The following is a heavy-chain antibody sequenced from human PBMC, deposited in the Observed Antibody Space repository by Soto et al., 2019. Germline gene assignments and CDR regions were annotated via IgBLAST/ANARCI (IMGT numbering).Heavy chain of an antibody. J-gene: IGHJ2*01. D-gene: IGHD2-21*02. V-gene: IGHV4-31*03. Sequence: SETLSLTCTVSGDSITAGGHYWAWIRQHPEKGLEWLGYIHYSGTTDYNPSLKSRLTVSVDTSKNQFSLSLISVTAADTAIYYCAALTATYWNFSIWGRGTLVTVSS. CDR3: AALTATYWNFSI. CDR2: IHYSGTT. CDR1: GDSITAGGHY.